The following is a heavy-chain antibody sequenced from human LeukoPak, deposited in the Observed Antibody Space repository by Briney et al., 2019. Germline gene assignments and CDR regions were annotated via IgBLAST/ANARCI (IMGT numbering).Heavy chain of an antibody. Sequence: ASVKVSCKASGYTFTSYGISWVRQVPGQGLEWMGGFNPEDAETIYARSFQGRLTVTEDTSTDTAYMELSSLRSEDTAMYYCATEIVGYGDVHYFDSWGQGTLVTVSS. CDR2: FNPEDAET. D-gene: IGHD4-17*01. V-gene: IGHV1-24*01. CDR1: GYTFTSYG. J-gene: IGHJ4*02. CDR3: ATEIVGYGDVHYFDS.